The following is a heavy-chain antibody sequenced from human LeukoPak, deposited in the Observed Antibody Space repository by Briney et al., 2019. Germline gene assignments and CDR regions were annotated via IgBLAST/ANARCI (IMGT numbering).Heavy chain of an antibody. D-gene: IGHD3-22*01. CDR2: IYYSGST. Sequence: PSETLSLTCTVSGGSISSYYWSWIRQPPGKGLEWIGYIYYSGSTSYNPSLKSRVTISVDTSKNQFSLKLSSVTAADTAVYYCARSSYYYDSSGYYYYFDYWGQGTLVTVSS. CDR3: ARSSYYYDSSGYYYYFDY. V-gene: IGHV4-59*01. J-gene: IGHJ4*02. CDR1: GGSISSYY.